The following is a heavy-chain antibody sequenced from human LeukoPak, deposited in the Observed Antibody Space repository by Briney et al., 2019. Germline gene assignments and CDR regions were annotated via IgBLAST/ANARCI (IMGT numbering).Heavy chain of an antibody. J-gene: IGHJ4*02. CDR2: IKQDGSEK. CDR1: GFTFSGFW. D-gene: IGHD1-7*01. Sequence: GGSLRLSCAASGFTFSGFWMSWVRQTPGKGLEWAANIKQDGSEKYYVDSVKGRFTISRDNAKNSLSLQMNGLRVEDTAVYYCARAGSFWHYVYWGQGTLVTVSS. CDR3: ARAGSFWHYVY. V-gene: IGHV3-7*01.